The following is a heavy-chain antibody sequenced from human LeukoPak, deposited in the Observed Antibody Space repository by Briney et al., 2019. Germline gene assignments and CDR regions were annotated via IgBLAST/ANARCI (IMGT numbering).Heavy chain of an antibody. D-gene: IGHD3-22*01. V-gene: IGHV3-9*01. Sequence: GGSLRLSCAASGFTFDDYAMHWVRQAPGKGLEWVSGISWNSGSIGYADSVKGRFTISRDNAKNSLYLQMNSLRAEDTALYYCAKGGSMIWRGFDYWGQGTLVTVSS. CDR3: AKGGSMIWRGFDY. CDR1: GFTFDDYA. J-gene: IGHJ4*02. CDR2: ISWNSGSI.